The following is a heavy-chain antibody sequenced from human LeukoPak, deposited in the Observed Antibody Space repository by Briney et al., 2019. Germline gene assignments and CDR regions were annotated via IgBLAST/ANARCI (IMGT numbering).Heavy chain of an antibody. V-gene: IGHV1-69*13. CDR3: ARDLYEGYYYEGFDY. CDR2: IIPIFGTA. Sequence: GASVKVSCKASGYTFTSYGISWVRQAPGQGLEWMGGIIPIFGTANYAQKFQGRVTITADESTSTAYMELSSLRSEDTAVYYCARDLYEGYYYEGFDYWGQGTLVTVSS. D-gene: IGHD3-22*01. J-gene: IGHJ4*02. CDR1: GYTFTSYG.